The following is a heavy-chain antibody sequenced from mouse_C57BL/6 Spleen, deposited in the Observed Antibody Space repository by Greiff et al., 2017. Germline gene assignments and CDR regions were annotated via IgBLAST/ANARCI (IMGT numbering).Heavy chain of an antibody. Sequence: VQLQQPGAELVKPGASVKVSCKASGYTFTSYGISWVKQRTGQGLEWIGEIYPRSGNTYYNEKFKGKATLTADKSSSTAYMELRSLTSEDSAVYFCARGGATTVGIAWFAYWGQGTLVTVSA. CDR1: GYTFTSYG. V-gene: IGHV1-81*01. CDR2: IYPRSGNT. CDR3: ARGGATTVGIAWFAY. D-gene: IGHD1-1*01. J-gene: IGHJ3*01.